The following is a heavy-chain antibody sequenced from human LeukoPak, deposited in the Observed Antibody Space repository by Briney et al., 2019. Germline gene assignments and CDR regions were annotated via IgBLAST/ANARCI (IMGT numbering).Heavy chain of an antibody. CDR1: GFTSGIYA. Sequence: PGGSLRLSCAASGFTSGIYAVSWVRQAPGKGLEWVSAFSGGGDSYYADSVKGRFTIPRDNSKKILYLQMNSLRAEDTAVYYCGKEVERHFDLKYWGQGTLVTVSS. CDR3: GKEVERHFDLKY. V-gene: IGHV3-23*01. CDR2: FSGGGDS. J-gene: IGHJ4*02.